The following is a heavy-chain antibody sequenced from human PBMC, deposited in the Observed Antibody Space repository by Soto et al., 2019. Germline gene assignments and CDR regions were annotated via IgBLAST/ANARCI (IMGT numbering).Heavy chain of an antibody. Sequence: QVQLQQWGAGLLKPSETLSLTCAVYGGSFSGYYWSWIRQPPGKGLEWIGEINHSGSTNYNPSLKSRVTISVDTSKNQFSLKLSSVTAADTAVYYCAIGRGTENPSWYFDLWGRGTLVTVSS. D-gene: IGHD1-1*01. V-gene: IGHV4-34*01. CDR2: INHSGST. CDR1: GGSFSGYY. J-gene: IGHJ2*01. CDR3: AIGRGTENPSWYFDL.